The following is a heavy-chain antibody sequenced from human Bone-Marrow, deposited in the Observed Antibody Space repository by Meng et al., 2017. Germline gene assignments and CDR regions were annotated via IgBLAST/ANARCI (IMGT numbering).Heavy chain of an antibody. Sequence: GESLKISCAASGFTFSSYAMHWVRQAPGKGLEWVAVISYDGSNKYYADSVKGRFTISRDNAKNSLYLQMSSLRVEDTAIYYCARDPRGSFDFLGQGTLVTVSS. CDR3: ARDPRGSFDF. D-gene: IGHD3-16*01. J-gene: IGHJ4*02. V-gene: IGHV3-30*04. CDR1: GFTFSSYA. CDR2: ISYDGSNK.